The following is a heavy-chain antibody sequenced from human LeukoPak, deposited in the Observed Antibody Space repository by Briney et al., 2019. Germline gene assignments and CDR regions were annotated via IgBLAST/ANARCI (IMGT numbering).Heavy chain of an antibody. CDR2: INPNSDYT. D-gene: IGHD2-21*01. V-gene: IGHV1-2*02. CDR3: AVAPGDY. J-gene: IGHJ4*02. Sequence: ASVKVSCKASGYTFTDYYIHWVRQAPGQGLEWMGLINPNSDYTFYAQKFQVRVTLTRDTSISTVYMELTTLTSDDTALYYCAVAPGDYWGQGTLVSVSA. CDR1: GYTFTDYY.